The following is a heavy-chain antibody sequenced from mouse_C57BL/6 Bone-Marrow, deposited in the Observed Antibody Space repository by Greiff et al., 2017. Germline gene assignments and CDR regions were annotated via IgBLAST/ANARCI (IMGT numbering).Heavy chain of an antibody. J-gene: IGHJ3*01. V-gene: IGHV14-3*01. CDR3: ARSRDDGGGFAY. Sequence: VQLQQSVAELVRPGASVKLSCTASGFNIKNTYMPWVKQRPEQGLEWIGRLAPANGNTKYAPKFQGKATITADTSSNTAYLQLSSLTSEDSAIYYCARSRDDGGGFAYWGQGTLVTVSA. D-gene: IGHD2-14*01. CDR2: LAPANGNT. CDR1: GFNIKNTY.